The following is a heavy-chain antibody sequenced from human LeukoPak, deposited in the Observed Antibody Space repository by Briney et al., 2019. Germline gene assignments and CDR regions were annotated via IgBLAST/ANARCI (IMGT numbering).Heavy chain of an antibody. V-gene: IGHV4-34*01. J-gene: IGHJ4*02. CDR3: ARGRYRYSYGYLDY. CDR1: GGSFSGYY. CDR2: IIYSGTT. Sequence: SGTLSLTCSVYGGSFSGYYWSWLRQPPAKGVDWIQLIIYSGTTNSNPSLKSPVSTSVDTSKSQCSLKLSSVSAADTGVYYCARGRYRYSYGYLDYWGQGTLVTVSS. D-gene: IGHD5-18*01.